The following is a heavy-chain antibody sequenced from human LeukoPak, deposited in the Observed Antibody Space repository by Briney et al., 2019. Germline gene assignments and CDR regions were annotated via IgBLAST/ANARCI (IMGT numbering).Heavy chain of an antibody. D-gene: IGHD2-8*02. CDR3: AREVLAKNYGMDV. Sequence: GESLKISCKASGYTFTGYFMHWVRQAPGQGLEWMGWINPNSGGTNYAQKFQGRVTMTRDTSISTAYMELSSLRSDDTAVYYCAREVLAKNYGMDVWGQGTTVTVSS. CDR2: INPNSGGT. V-gene: IGHV1-2*02. J-gene: IGHJ6*02. CDR1: GYTFTGYF.